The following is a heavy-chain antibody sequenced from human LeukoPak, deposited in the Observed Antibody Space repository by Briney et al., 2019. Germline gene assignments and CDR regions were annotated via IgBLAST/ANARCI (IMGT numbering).Heavy chain of an antibody. J-gene: IGHJ4*02. Sequence: GGSLRLSCAASGFTFSSYETNWVRQAPGKGLEWVSYISSSGSTIYYADSVKGRFTISRDNAKNSLYLQMNTLSAEDTAVYYCAREPNTYGDFLFDYWGQGTLVTVSS. CDR3: AREPNTYGDFLFDY. V-gene: IGHV3-48*03. CDR1: GFTFSSYE. D-gene: IGHD4-17*01. CDR2: ISSSGSTI.